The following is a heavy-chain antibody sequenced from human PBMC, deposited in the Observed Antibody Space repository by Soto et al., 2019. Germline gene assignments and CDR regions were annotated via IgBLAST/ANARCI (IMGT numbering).Heavy chain of an antibody. D-gene: IGHD3-3*01. J-gene: IGHJ4*02. V-gene: IGHV1-8*01. CDR2: MNPNSGNT. CDR3: ARVTIFGVVIGY. Sequence: ASVKVSCKASGYTFTSYDINWVRQATGQGHEWMGWMNPNSGNTGYAQKFQGRVTMTRNTSISTAYMELSSLRSEDTSVYYCARVTIFGVVIGYWGQGTLVTVSS. CDR1: GYTFTSYD.